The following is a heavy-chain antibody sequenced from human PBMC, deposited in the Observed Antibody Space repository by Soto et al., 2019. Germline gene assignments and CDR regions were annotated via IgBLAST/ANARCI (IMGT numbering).Heavy chain of an antibody. CDR1: GFTFSTSV. Sequence: QVQLVESGGGVVQPATSLRLPCAGSGFTFSTSVLHWVRQAPGKGLEWVAGISSDGGSTFYADSVKGRFTISRDNSKNTVYLEVNSLRLEDTAVYYCAKEEYSSGFAGTFKHWGQGTLVTVSS. CDR2: ISSDGGST. J-gene: IGHJ1*01. CDR3: AKEEYSSGFAGTFKH. V-gene: IGHV3-30-3*01. D-gene: IGHD3-22*01.